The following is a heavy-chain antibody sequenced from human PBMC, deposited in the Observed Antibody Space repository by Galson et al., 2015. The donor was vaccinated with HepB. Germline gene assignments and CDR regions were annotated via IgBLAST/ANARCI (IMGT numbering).Heavy chain of an antibody. CDR2: ISSSSSYT. Sequence: SLRLSCAASGFTFSDYYMSWIRQAPGKGLEWVSYISSSSSYTNYADSVKGRFTISRDNAKNSLYLQMNSLRAEDTAVYYCASNRGYYDSSGYPWGFDYWGQGTLVTVSS. D-gene: IGHD3-22*01. V-gene: IGHV3-11*06. CDR3: ASNRGYYDSSGYPWGFDY. CDR1: GFTFSDYY. J-gene: IGHJ4*02.